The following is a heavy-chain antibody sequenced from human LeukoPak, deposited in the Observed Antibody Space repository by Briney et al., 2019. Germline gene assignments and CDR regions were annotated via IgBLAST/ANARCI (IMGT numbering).Heavy chain of an antibody. CDR2: ISYDGSNK. CDR1: GVTLSSYG. J-gene: IGHJ4*02. D-gene: IGHD3-22*01. Sequence: GGSLRLSCAASGVTLSSYGMHWVRQAPGKGLEWVAVISYDGSNKYYADSVKGRFTISRDNSKNTLYLQMNSLRAEDTAVYYCAKDPYYYDSSGYYFDYWGQGTLVTVSS. V-gene: IGHV3-30*18. CDR3: AKDPYYYDSSGYYFDY.